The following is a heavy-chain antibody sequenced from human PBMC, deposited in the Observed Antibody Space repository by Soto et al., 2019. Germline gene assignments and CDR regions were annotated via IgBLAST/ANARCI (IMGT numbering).Heavy chain of an antibody. D-gene: IGHD3-9*01. CDR1: GGSINNSSNY. CDR2: IYYSGSS. J-gene: IGHJ4*02. V-gene: IGHV4-39*01. CDR3: VRYFAHFDF. Sequence: SETLSLTCTVSGGSINNSSNYWGWIRQPPGKGLEWIGNIYYSGSSYYTPSLKSRVTISVDTSKNQFSLKLSSVTAADTAMYYCVRYFAHFDFWGQGTLVTVS.